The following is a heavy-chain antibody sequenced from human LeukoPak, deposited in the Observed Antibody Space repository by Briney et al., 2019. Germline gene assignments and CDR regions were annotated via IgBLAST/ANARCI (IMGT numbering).Heavy chain of an antibody. CDR1: GFTFSSYA. CDR3: AKDDTIYYYDSSGYYRFDY. J-gene: IGHJ4*02. D-gene: IGHD3-22*01. Sequence: GRSLRLSCAASGFTFSSYAMSWVRQAPGKGLEWVSAISGSGGSTYYADSVKGRFTISRDNSKNTLYLQMNSLRAEDTAVYYCAKDDTIYYYDSSGYYRFDYWGQGTLVTVSS. V-gene: IGHV3-23*01. CDR2: ISGSGGST.